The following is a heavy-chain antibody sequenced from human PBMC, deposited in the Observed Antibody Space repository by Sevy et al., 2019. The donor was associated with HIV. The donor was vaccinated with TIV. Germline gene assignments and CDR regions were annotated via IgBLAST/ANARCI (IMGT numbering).Heavy chain of an antibody. D-gene: IGHD6-13*01. V-gene: IGHV3-7*01. CDR1: GFTLNSYW. CDR3: VRAIAAAGSF. CDR2: INQDGSVK. Sequence: GGSLRLSCAASGFTLNSYWMSWVRQAPGKGLEWMANINQDGSVKYYVDSVKGRFTISRDNARNSLYLRMNSLRAEDTALYYCVRAIAAAGSFWGPGTLVTVSS. J-gene: IGHJ4*02.